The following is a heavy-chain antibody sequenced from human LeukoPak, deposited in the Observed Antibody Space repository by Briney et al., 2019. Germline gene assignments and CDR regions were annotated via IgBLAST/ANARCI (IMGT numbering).Heavy chain of an antibody. CDR2: ISGSGTTM. D-gene: IGHD2-8*01. CDR1: GFIFSDYY. CDR3: AKGHTYGMI. J-gene: IGHJ4*02. V-gene: IGHV3-11*01. Sequence: GGSLRLSCAASGFIFSDYYMTWMRQIPGKGLEWVAYISGSGTTMDYAKSVTGRFTISRDNAKDSLYLQMNSLEAGDTAVYYCAKGHTYGMIWGQGTLVSVFS.